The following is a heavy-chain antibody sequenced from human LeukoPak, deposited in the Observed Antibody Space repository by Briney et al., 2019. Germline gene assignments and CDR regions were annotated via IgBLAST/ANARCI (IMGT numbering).Heavy chain of an antibody. CDR1: GFTVSSNY. CDR3: ARSNDYDSSGAFDY. V-gene: IGHV3-66*02. CDR2: IYIGGST. Sequence: GGSLRLSCEASGFTVSSNYMSWVRQAPGKGVECVSVIYIGGSTYYADSVKGRFPLSRDNSQKTLYLQMNSLRAEDTAVYYCARSNDYDSSGAFDYWGERALVTVSS. J-gene: IGHJ4*02. D-gene: IGHD3-22*01.